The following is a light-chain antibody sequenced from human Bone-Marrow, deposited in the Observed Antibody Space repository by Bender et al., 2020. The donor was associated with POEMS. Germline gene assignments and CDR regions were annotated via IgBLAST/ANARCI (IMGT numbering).Light chain of an antibody. CDR2: YDD. J-gene: IGLJ3*02. CDR3: SAWDDSLSRWV. V-gene: IGLV1-36*01. Sequence: QSVLTQPPSVFGTPGQRVFISCSGSSSNIGANYGVHWYQHLPGEAPKLLIYYDDLLTPGVSERFSASKSGTSASLAISELQSEDEALYYCSAWDDSLSRWVFGGGTKLTVL. CDR1: SSNIGANYG.